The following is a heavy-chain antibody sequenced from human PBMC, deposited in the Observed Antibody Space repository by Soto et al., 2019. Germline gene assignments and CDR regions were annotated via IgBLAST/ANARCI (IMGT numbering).Heavy chain of an antibody. V-gene: IGHV3-23*01. CDR3: AKGNYGSYYGWDAFDI. D-gene: IGHD3-10*01. J-gene: IGHJ3*02. CDR1: GFTFSSYA. CDR2: ISGSGGST. Sequence: PGGSLRLSCAASGFTFSSYAMSWVRQAPGKGLEWVSAISGSGGSTYYADSVKGRFTISRDNSKNTLYLQMNSLRAEDTAVYYCAKGNYGSYYGWDAFDIWGQGTTVTVSS.